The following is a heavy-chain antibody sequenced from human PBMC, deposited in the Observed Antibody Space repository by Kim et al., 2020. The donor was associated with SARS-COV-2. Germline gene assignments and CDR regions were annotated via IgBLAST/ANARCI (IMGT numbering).Heavy chain of an antibody. Sequence: GGSLRLSCAASGFTFSSYGMHWVRQAPGKGLEWVAVISYDGSNKYYADSVKGRFTISRDNSKNTLYLQMNSLRAEDTAVYYCAKDLEYFDWFLAHPHWF. D-gene: IGHD3-9*01. CDR2: ISYDGSNK. V-gene: IGHV3-30*18. CDR1: GFTFSSYG. J-gene: IGHJ5*01. CDR3: AKDLEYFDWFLAHPHWF.